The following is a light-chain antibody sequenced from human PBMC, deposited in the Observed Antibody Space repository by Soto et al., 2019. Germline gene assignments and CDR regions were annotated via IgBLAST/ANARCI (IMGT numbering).Light chain of an antibody. Sequence: QSVLTQSPSASASLGASVKLTCTLSSGHSSYAIAWDQQQPEKGPRYLMNLNIDGSHSKGDGIPDRFSGSSSGAERYLTISSLQSEDEADYYCQNWVTGIVVFGGGTKLTVL. CDR2: LNIDGSH. J-gene: IGLJ2*01. V-gene: IGLV4-69*01. CDR1: SGHSSYA. CDR3: QNWVTGIVV.